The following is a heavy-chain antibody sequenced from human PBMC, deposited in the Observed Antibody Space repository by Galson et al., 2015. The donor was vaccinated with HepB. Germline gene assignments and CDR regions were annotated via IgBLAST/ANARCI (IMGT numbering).Heavy chain of an antibody. J-gene: IGHJ3*02. D-gene: IGHD3-16*01. CDR3: ARDRAYNTFDI. CDR1: GFTFRSSW. Sequence: SLRLSCAASGFTFRSSWMTWVRQAPGKGLEWVANIKEDGSATNYVSSVKGRFTISRDNAKNSLFLQMDSLRAEDRAMYYCARDRAYNTFDIWGQGTMVTVSS. CDR2: IKEDGSAT. V-gene: IGHV3-7*01.